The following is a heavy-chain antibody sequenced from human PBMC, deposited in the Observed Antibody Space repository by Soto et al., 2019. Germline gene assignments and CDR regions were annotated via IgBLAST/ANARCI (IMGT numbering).Heavy chain of an antibody. CDR3: ARGGLLWFGELSYGMDV. CDR2: IYYSGST. Sequence: SETLSLTCTVSGGSISSGGYYWSWIRQHPGKGLEWIGYIYYSGSTYYNPSLKSRVTISVDTSKNQFSLKLSSVTAADTAVYYCARGGLLWFGELSYGMDVWGQGTTVTVSS. D-gene: IGHD3-10*01. V-gene: IGHV4-31*03. J-gene: IGHJ6*02. CDR1: GGSISSGGYY.